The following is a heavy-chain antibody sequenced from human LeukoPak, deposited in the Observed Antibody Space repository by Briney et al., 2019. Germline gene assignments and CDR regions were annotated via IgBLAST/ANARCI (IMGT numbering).Heavy chain of an antibody. CDR3: ARTARFFDF. D-gene: IGHD3-3*01. Sequence: SETLSLTCTVSGYSISSVYWSWIRQPPGKGLEVIGYTQIYGDTNYNPSLKSRVTISLDTSKNQVSLKMNSVTAADTAVYYCARTARFFDFWGQGTLVTVSS. J-gene: IGHJ4*02. CDR2: TQIYGDT. CDR1: GYSISSVY. V-gene: IGHV4-4*09.